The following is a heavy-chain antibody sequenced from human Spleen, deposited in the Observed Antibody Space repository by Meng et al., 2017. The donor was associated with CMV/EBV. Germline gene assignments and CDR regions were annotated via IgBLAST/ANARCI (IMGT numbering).Heavy chain of an antibody. D-gene: IGHD1-14*01. Sequence: ASVKVSCKTSGYTFAGHYMHWLRQVPGQGLEWMGWIHPNTGETNYGQNFHGRVTVTRDTSIRTVYMELSSLRPDDTAMYYCARERTRLNWFDPWGQGTLVTVSS. CDR3: ARERTRLNWFDP. CDR2: IHPNTGET. J-gene: IGHJ5*02. CDR1: GYTFAGHY. V-gene: IGHV1-2*02.